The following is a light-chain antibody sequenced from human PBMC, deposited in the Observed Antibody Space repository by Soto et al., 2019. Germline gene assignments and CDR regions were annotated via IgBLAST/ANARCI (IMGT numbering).Light chain of an antibody. J-gene: IGKJ1*01. V-gene: IGKV3-20*01. CDR2: GAS. CDR3: YQQRSSPRT. Sequence: EIVLTQSPGTLSLSPGERATLSCRASQSVSSSYLAWYQQKAGQAPRLLIYGASSRTTGIPARFSGSGSGTEFTLTISRLEPEDFAAYYCYQQRSSPRTFGQGTKVEIK. CDR1: QSVSSSY.